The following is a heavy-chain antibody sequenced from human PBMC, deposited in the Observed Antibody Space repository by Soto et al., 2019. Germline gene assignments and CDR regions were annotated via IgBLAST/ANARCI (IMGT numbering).Heavy chain of an antibody. CDR1: GFTFSGRS. CDR2: IDNAGTDS. D-gene: IGHD3-10*01. CDR3: ARGWFGPDV. V-gene: IGHV3-74*01. Sequence: EVQLVKSGGGLVQPGGSLRLSRAASGFTFSGRSMHWVRQAPGKGLVWVSGIDNAGTDSTYADSVKGRFTSSRDNAKNTLYLQMNSLRVEDTAVYYCARGWFGPDVWGKGTTVTVSS. J-gene: IGHJ6*04.